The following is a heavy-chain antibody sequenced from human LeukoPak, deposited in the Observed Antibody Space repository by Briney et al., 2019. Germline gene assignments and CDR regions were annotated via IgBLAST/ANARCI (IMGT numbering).Heavy chain of an antibody. J-gene: IGHJ4*02. CDR3: AKDIGRGTGDGYYYFDY. V-gene: IGHV3-9*01. CDR1: GFTFDDYA. Sequence: GGSLRLPCAASGFTFDDYAMHWVRQAPGKGLEWVSGISWNSGSIGYADSVKGRFTISRDNAKNSLYLQMNSLRAEDTALYYCAKDIGRGTGDGYYYFDYWGQGTLVTVSS. CDR2: ISWNSGSI. D-gene: IGHD5-24*01.